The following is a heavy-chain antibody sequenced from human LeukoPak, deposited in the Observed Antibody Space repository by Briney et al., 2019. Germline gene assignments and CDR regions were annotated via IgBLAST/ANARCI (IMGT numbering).Heavy chain of an antibody. CDR3: ARDLYDSSGKDYYYGMDV. V-gene: IGHV4-61*02. Sequence: PSQTLSLTCTVSGGSISSGSHYWSWIRQPAGKGLEWIGRIYTSGSTNYNPSLKSRVTISVDTSKNQFSLKLSSVTAADTAVYYCARDLYDSSGKDYYYGMDVWGQGTTVTVSS. CDR2: IYTSGST. D-gene: IGHD1-26*01. CDR1: GGSISSGSHY. J-gene: IGHJ6*02.